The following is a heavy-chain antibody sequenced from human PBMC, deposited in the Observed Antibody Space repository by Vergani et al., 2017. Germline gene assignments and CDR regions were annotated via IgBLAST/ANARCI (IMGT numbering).Heavy chain of an antibody. CDR3: ARAGVPAAPPDY. J-gene: IGHJ4*02. V-gene: IGHV1-2*02. D-gene: IGHD2-2*01. Sequence: QVQLVQSGAEVKKPGASVKVSCKASGYTFTGYYMHWVRQAPGQGLEWMGWINPNSGGTNYVQKFQGRVTMTRDTSISTAYMELSRLRSDDTAVYYCARAGVPAAPPDYWGQGTLVTVSS. CDR1: GYTFTGYY. CDR2: INPNSGGT.